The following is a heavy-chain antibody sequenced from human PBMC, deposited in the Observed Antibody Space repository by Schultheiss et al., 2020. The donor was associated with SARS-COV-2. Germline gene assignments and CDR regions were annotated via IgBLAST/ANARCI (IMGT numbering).Heavy chain of an antibody. J-gene: IGHJ5*02. Sequence: GGSLRLSCKGSGYSFFSYWIGWVRQMPGKGLEWMGIIYPDDSDTRYSPSFQGQVTISADKSISTAYLQWSSLKASDTAMYYCARGRRGMITFGGVIVNWFDPWGQGTLVTVSS. V-gene: IGHV5-51*01. D-gene: IGHD3-16*02. CDR1: GYSFFSYW. CDR3: ARGRRGMITFGGVIVNWFDP. CDR2: IYPDDSDT.